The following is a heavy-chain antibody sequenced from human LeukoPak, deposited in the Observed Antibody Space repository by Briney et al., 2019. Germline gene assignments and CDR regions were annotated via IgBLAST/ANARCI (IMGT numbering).Heavy chain of an antibody. D-gene: IGHD2-2*01. CDR1: GGTFSSYA. CDR2: IIPILGIA. V-gene: IGHV1-69*04. CDR3: ASYSCSSTSCLGASWFDP. J-gene: IGHJ5*02. Sequence: SVKVSFKASGGTFSSYAISWVRQAPGQGLEWMGRIIPILGIANYAQKFQGRVTITADKSTSTAYMELSSLRSEDTAVYYCASYSCSSTSCLGASWFDPWGQGTLVTVSS.